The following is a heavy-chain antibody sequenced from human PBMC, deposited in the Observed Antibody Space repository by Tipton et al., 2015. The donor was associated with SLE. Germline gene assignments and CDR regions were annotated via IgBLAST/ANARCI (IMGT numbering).Heavy chain of an antibody. Sequence: TLSLTCTVSGGSISSTTYYWSWIRQPAGKGLEWIGRVYATGTTSYNPSLKSRVTLSVDTSKNQCFLKLNSVTAADTAVYYCARRGVVSRFDPWGQGTLVTVSS. CDR1: GGSISSTTYY. CDR3: ARRGVVSRFDP. J-gene: IGHJ5*02. D-gene: IGHD2-8*02. CDR2: VYATGTT. V-gene: IGHV4-61*02.